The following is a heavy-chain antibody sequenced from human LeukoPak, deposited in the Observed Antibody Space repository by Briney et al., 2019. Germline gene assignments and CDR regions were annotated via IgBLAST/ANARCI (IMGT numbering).Heavy chain of an antibody. CDR3: ATRDAGDFHY. CDR1: GGSIRSSTYY. CDR2: IYYNGRT. D-gene: IGHD5-24*01. J-gene: IGHJ4*02. Sequence: SETLSLTCTVTGGSIRSSTYYGAWIRQPPGKGLEWIGSIYYNGRTSYNPSLNSRVTISEDTSKNQFSLTLSSVTAADTAVYYCATRDAGDFHYWGRGTLVAVSS. V-gene: IGHV4-39*01.